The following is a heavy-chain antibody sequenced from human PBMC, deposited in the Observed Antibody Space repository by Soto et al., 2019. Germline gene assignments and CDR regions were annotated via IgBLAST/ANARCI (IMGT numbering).Heavy chain of an antibody. J-gene: IGHJ6*02. D-gene: IGHD5-12*01. CDR1: GGTFSSYA. V-gene: IGHV1-69*01. Sequence: QVQLVQSGAEVKKPGSSVKVSCKASGGTFSSYAISWVRQAPGQGLEWMGGIIPLFGTANYAQKFQGRVTITADESTSKAYMELSSLRSEDTAVYYCAKGGYSGYDVQGYYYYYGMDVWGQGTTVTVSS. CDR2: IIPLFGTA. CDR3: AKGGYSGYDVQGYYYYYGMDV.